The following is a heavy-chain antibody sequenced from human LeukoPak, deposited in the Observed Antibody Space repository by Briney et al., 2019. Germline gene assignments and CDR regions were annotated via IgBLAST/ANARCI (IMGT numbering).Heavy chain of an antibody. J-gene: IGHJ4*02. V-gene: IGHV3-30*03. CDR2: ISYDGSNK. CDR1: GFTFSSYG. D-gene: IGHD5-12*01. Sequence: PGRSLRLSCAASGFTFSSYGMHWVRQAPGKGLEWVAVISYDGSNKGYADSVKGRFTLSRDNSKNTLYLHMNSLRAEDTAVYYCTRGTVPGLATTYGTYFDSWGQGTLVTVSS. CDR3: TRGTVPGLATTYGTYFDS.